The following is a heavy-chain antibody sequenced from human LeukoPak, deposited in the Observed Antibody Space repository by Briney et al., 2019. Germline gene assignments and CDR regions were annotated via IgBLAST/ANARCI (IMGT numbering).Heavy chain of an antibody. J-gene: IGHJ6*02. V-gene: IGHV1-69*04. D-gene: IGHD3-16*01. Sequence: SVKVSCKASGGTFSSYAISWVRQAPGQGLEWMGRIIPILGIANYAQKLQGRVTMTTDTSTSTAYMELRSLRSDDTAVYYCARLRAAHIGGDYYYGMDVWGQGTTVTVSS. CDR1: GGTFSSYA. CDR2: IIPILGIA. CDR3: ARLRAAHIGGDYYYGMDV.